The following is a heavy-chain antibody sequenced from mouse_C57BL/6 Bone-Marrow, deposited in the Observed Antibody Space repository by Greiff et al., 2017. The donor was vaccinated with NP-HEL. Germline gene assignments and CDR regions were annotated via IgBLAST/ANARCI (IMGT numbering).Heavy chain of an antibody. Sequence: QVQLQQPGAELVKPGASVKLSCKASGYTFTSYWMHWVKQRPGRGLEWIGRIDPNSGGTTYNEKFKSKATLTVDKPSSTAYMQLSSLTSEDSAVYYCARSGYYGSSYWYFDVWGTGTTVTVSS. D-gene: IGHD1-1*01. J-gene: IGHJ1*03. CDR1: GYTFTSYW. CDR2: IDPNSGGT. V-gene: IGHV1-72*01. CDR3: ARSGYYGSSYWYFDV.